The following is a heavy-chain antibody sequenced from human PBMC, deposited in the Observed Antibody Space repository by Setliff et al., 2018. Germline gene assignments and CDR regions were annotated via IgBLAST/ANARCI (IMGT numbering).Heavy chain of an antibody. CDR1: GGSISSHY. J-gene: IGHJ2*01. CDR2: LYTSGDT. CDR3: ARPPRGGRWYFDL. D-gene: IGHD3-16*01. Sequence: PSETLSLTCTVSGGSISSHYWTWIRQPAGKGLEWIGRLYTSGDTNYNPSLKSRVTISVDTSKNQFSLKLSSVTAADTAVYYCARPPRGGRWYFDLWGRGTLVTVSS. V-gene: IGHV4-4*07.